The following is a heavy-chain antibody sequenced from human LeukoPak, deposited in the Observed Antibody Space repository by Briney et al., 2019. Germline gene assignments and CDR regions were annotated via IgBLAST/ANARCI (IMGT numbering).Heavy chain of an antibody. CDR3: TRVYKDYDILTGAPFDY. CDR1: GFTFGDYA. Sequence: PGGSLRLSCTASGFTFGDYAMSWFRQAPGKGLEWVGFIRSKAYGGTTEYAASVKGRFTISRDDSESIAYLQMNSLKTEDTAVYYCTRVYKDYDILTGAPFDYWGQGTLVTVSS. CDR2: IRSKAYGGTT. V-gene: IGHV3-49*03. D-gene: IGHD3-9*01. J-gene: IGHJ4*02.